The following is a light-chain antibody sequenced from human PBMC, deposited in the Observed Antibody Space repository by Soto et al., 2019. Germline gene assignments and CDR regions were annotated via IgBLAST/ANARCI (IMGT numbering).Light chain of an antibody. CDR1: QSVSSN. J-gene: IGKJ1*01. V-gene: IGKV3-15*01. Sequence: EIVVTQSPATLSVSPGERATLSCRAGQSVSSNLAWYQQKPGQTPRLLIYGASTRATGVPARFSGSGSGTEFTLTISSLQSEDFAVYYCQQYDNWPWGTFGQGTKVEI. CDR2: GAS. CDR3: QQYDNWPWGT.